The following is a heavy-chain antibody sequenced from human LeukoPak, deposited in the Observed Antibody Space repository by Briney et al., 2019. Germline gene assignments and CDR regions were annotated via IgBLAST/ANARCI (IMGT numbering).Heavy chain of an antibody. CDR2: IKQDGSEK. CDR1: GFTFSSYW. D-gene: IGHD3-10*01. Sequence: PGGSLRLSCAASGFTFSSYWMSWVRQAPGKGLEWVANIKQDGSEKYYVDSVKGRFTISRDNAKNSLYLQMNSLRAEDTAVYYCASYTWFGELSFWGQGTLVTVSS. J-gene: IGHJ4*02. CDR3: ASYTWFGELSF. V-gene: IGHV3-7*01.